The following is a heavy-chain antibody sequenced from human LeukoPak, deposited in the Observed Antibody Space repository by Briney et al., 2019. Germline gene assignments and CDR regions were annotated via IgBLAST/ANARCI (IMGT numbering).Heavy chain of an antibody. J-gene: IGHJ1*01. V-gene: IGHV5-10-1*01. CDR3: ASLYCGGDCYPPAEYFQH. Sequence: GESLRISCKGSGYSFTSYWISWVRQMPGKGLEWMGRIDPSDSYTNYSPSFQGHVTISADKSISTAYLQWSSPKASDTAMYYCASLYCGGDCYPPAEYFQHWGQGTLVTVSS. CDR1: GYSFTSYW. D-gene: IGHD2-21*02. CDR2: IDPSDSYT.